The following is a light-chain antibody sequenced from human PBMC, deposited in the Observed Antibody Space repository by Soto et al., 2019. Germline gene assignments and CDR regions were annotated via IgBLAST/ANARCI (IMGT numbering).Light chain of an antibody. V-gene: IGKV3-20*01. CDR1: QSISSSY. J-gene: IGKJ3*01. CDR2: GAS. Sequence: EIVLTQSPGTLSLSPGERATLSCRASQSISSSYLAWYQQKPGQAPRLLVYGASSRATGIPDRFSGSGSGTDFTLTISRLVPEDFAVYYCQQYGSSRFTCGPGTKVDIK. CDR3: QQYGSSRFT.